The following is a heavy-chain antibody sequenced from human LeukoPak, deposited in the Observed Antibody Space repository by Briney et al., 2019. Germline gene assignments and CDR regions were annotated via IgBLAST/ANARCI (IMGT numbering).Heavy chain of an antibody. J-gene: IGHJ4*02. V-gene: IGHV3-30*02. CDR3: AKDRHMVRGTYFDY. CDR2: IRYDGSNK. Sequence: PGGSLRLSCAASGFTFSSYGMHWVRQAPGKGLEWVAFIRYDGSNKYYADSVKGRFTISRDNSKNTLYLQMNSLRAEDTAVYYCAKDRHMVRGTYFDYWGQGTLVTVSS. CDR1: GFTFSSYG. D-gene: IGHD3-10*01.